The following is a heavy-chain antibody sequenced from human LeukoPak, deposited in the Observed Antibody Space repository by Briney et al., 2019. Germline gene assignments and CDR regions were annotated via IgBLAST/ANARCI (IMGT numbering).Heavy chain of an antibody. CDR1: GFTFSIHW. CDR3: ASNAATGIIDY. D-gene: IGHD6-13*01. Sequence: GGSLRLSCAASGFTFSIHWMSWVRQAPGKGLEWVANIKQDGSEKYYVDSVKGRFTISRDNAKNSLYLQMNSLRAEDTAIYYCASNAATGIIDYWGQGILVTVSS. CDR2: IKQDGSEK. J-gene: IGHJ4*02. V-gene: IGHV3-7*01.